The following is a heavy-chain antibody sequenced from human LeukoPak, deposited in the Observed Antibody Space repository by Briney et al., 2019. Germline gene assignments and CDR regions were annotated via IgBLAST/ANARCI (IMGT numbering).Heavy chain of an antibody. D-gene: IGHD6-13*01. V-gene: IGHV3-48*03. Sequence: GGSLRLSCTASGFTFSSYAMNWVRQAPGKGLEWVSYISSSGSTIYYADSVKGRFTISRDNAKNSLYLQMNSLRAEDTAVYYCARDSSSWSHFDYWGQGTLVTVSS. CDR3: ARDSSSWSHFDY. CDR1: GFTFSSYA. CDR2: ISSSGSTI. J-gene: IGHJ4*02.